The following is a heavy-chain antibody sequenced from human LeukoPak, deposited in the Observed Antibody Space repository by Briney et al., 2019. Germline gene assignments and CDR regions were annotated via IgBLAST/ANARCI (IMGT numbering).Heavy chain of an antibody. V-gene: IGHV3-23*01. J-gene: IGHJ5*02. CDR2: ISGSAAST. CDR3: ARDTSVSVRVVLNT. D-gene: IGHD2-15*01. Sequence: PGGSLRLSCAAYGFTFSSYPMGWVRQAPGKGLEWVSAISGSAASTYYADSVKGRFTISRDYSKNTLYLQMNSLRADDTAVYYCARDTSVSVRVVLNTWGQGTLVTVSS. CDR1: GFTFSSYP.